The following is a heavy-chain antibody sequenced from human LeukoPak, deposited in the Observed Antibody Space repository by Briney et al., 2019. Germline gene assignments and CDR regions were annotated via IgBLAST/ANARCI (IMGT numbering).Heavy chain of an antibody. D-gene: IGHD5-24*01. Sequence: GGSLRLSCAASGFTFSSYSMNWVRQAPGKGLEWVSSISSSSSYIYYADSVKGRFTISRDNAKNSLYLQMNSLRAEDTAVYYCARDGGDVYPRPYVYGGQETLVTVSS. CDR1: GFTFSSYS. CDR3: ARDGGDVYPRPYVY. V-gene: IGHV3-21*01. J-gene: IGHJ4*02. CDR2: ISSSSSYI.